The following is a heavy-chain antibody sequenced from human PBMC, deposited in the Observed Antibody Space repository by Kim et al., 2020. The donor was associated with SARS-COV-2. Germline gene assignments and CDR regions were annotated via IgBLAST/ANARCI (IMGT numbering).Heavy chain of an antibody. J-gene: IGHJ4*02. CDR3: VGQKLPGDYPDY. Sequence: SETLSLTCIVSGASIISSSYYWAWIRQPPGKGLESIGSILYSGTTYYSPSLKSRVTISLDTSKNHIPLKVTSVNAADTAVYYCVGQKLPGDYPDYWGQGTLVTVSS. CDR2: ILYSGTT. V-gene: IGHV4-39*02. D-gene: IGHD1-1*01. CDR1: GASIISSSYY.